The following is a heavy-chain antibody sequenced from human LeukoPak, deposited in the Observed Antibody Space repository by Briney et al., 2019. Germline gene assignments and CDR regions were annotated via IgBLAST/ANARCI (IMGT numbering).Heavy chain of an antibody. CDR2: ISGSGGST. CDR1: GFTFSSYA. Sequence: SGGSLRLSCAASGFTFSSYAMSWVRQAPGKGLESVSAISGSGGSTYYADSVKGRFTISRDNSKNTLYLQMNSLRAEDTAVYYCAKIYGDSTPSFDYWGQGTLVTVSS. J-gene: IGHJ4*02. CDR3: AKIYGDSTPSFDY. V-gene: IGHV3-23*01. D-gene: IGHD4-17*01.